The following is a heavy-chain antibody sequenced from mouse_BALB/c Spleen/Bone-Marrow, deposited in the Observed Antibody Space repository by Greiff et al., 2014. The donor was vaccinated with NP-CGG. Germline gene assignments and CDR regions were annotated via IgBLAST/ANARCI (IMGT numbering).Heavy chain of an antibody. J-gene: IGHJ2*01. Sequence: VQVVESGRDLVKPGGSLKLSCAASGFTFSNYGMSWVRQTPDKRLEWVATINSGGRYAFYPDSVKGRFTISRDNAKNTLYLQMSSLKSEDTAMYYCARRSDYDYFDYWGQGTTLTVSS. D-gene: IGHD2-4*01. CDR1: GFTFSNYG. CDR2: INSGGRYA. CDR3: ARRSDYDYFDY. V-gene: IGHV5-6*02.